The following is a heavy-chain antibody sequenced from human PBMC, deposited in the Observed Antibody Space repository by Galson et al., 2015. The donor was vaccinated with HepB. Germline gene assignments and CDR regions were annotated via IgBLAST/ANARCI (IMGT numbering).Heavy chain of an antibody. D-gene: IGHD6-19*01. CDR1: GYTFTSYY. Sequence: SVKVSCKASGYTFTSYYMHWVRQAPGQGLEWMGIINPSGGSTSYAQKFQGRVTMTRDTSTSTVYMELSSLRPEDTAVYYCARQLGHYSSGWYPDYYYGMDVWGQGTTVTVSS. CDR2: INPSGGST. J-gene: IGHJ6*02. CDR3: ARQLGHYSSGWYPDYYYGMDV. V-gene: IGHV1-46*03.